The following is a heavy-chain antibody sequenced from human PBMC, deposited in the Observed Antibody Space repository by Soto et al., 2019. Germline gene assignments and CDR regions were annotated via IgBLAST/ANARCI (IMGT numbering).Heavy chain of an antibody. J-gene: IGHJ4*02. Sequence: QVQLQESGPGLVKPSQTLSLTCTVSGGSISSGGYYWSWIRQHPGKGLEWIGYIYYSGSTFYNPSLKSRVTISVDTSKNQFSLKLSSVTAADTAVYYCARDAINYYGSGKGIDYWGQGTLVTVSS. CDR2: IYYSGST. V-gene: IGHV4-31*03. D-gene: IGHD3-10*01. CDR3: ARDAINYYGSGKGIDY. CDR1: GGSISSGGYY.